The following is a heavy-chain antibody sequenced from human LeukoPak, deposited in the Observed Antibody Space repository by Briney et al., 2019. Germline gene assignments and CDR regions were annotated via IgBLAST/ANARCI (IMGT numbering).Heavy chain of an antibody. CDR3: AREGQLARFGFYYMDV. Sequence: SVKGRFTISRDNAKNSLYLQMNSLRAEDTAVYYCAREGQLARFGFYYMDVWGKGTTVTVSS. D-gene: IGHD6-6*01. V-gene: IGHV3-11*05. J-gene: IGHJ6*03.